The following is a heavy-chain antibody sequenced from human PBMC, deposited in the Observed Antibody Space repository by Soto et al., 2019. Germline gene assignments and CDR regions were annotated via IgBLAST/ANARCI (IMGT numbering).Heavy chain of an antibody. CDR2: INPSGGST. Sequence: QVQLVQSGAEVKKPGASVKVSCKASGYTFTSYYMHWVRQAPGQGLEWMGIINPSGGSTSYAQKFQGRVTMTRDTSTSTVYMELSSLRSEDTAVYYCARDYHNDYSSDGGWFDPWGQGTLVTVSS. D-gene: IGHD6-25*01. CDR1: GYTFTSYY. J-gene: IGHJ5*02. V-gene: IGHV1-46*01. CDR3: ARDYHNDYSSDGGWFDP.